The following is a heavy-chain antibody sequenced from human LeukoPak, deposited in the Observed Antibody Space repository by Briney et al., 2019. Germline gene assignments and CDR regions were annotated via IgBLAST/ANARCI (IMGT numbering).Heavy chain of an antibody. CDR1: GYTFTTYH. CDR2: MNPYSGDR. J-gene: IGHJ5*02. CDR3: VREARAGNWFDP. Sequence: ASVKVSCKTSGYTFTTYHINWVRQATGQGLEWLGWMNPYSGDRGYAQKFQGRLSITRDTSISTVYMDLSRLRSDDTAMYYCVREARAGNWFDPWAREPWSSSPQ. V-gene: IGHV1-8*03.